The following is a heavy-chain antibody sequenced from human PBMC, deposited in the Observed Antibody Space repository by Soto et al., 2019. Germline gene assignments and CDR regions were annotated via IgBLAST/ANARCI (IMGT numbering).Heavy chain of an antibody. CDR3: AKYYDSSGYYSFFDY. Sequence: GSLRLSCAASGFTFSSYAMSWVRQAPGKGLEWVSAISGSGGSTYYADSVKGRFTISRDNSKNTLYLQMNSLRAEDTAVYYCAKYYDSSGYYSFFDYWGQGTLVTVPS. J-gene: IGHJ4*02. D-gene: IGHD3-22*01. CDR1: GFTFSSYA. CDR2: ISGSGGST. V-gene: IGHV3-23*01.